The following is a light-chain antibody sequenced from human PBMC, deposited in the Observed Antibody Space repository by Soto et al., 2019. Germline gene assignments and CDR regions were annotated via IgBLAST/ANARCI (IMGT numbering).Light chain of an antibody. CDR2: EVV. V-gene: IGLV2-8*01. CDR3: SSDAGSNNFDVI. Sequence: QSALTQPPSASGSPGQSVSISCTGSSSDVGDYNYVSWYQQHPGKAPKLMIYEVVKRPSGVPDRFSGSKSGNTASLTVSGLQAEDEAEYYCSSDAGSNNFDVIFGGGTKLTVL. J-gene: IGLJ2*01. CDR1: SSDVGDYNY.